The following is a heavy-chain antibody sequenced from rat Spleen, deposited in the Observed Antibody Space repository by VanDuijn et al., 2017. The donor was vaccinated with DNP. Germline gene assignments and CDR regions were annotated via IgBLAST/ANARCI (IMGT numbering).Heavy chain of an antibody. CDR1: GFIFSNYG. D-gene: IGHD1-4*01. V-gene: IGHV5-29*01. Sequence: EVQLVESGGGLVQPGRSMKLSCAASGFIFSNYGMAWVRQTPTKGLEWVAAISFDGSSTYYRDSVKGRFTISKDNAKSTLYLQMDSLRYEDTATYYCSTLLPGYNCFDYWGQGVMVTVSS. CDR3: STLLPGYNCFDY. CDR2: ISFDGSST. J-gene: IGHJ2*01.